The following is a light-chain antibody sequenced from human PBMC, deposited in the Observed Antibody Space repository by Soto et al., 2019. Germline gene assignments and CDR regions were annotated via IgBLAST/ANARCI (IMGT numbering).Light chain of an antibody. V-gene: IGKV3-20*01. Sequence: IELTQTPGTLSLSPGEIATLSCRASQSVSSHYLAWYQQKPGQSPRIIIYGASNRATGTPDRFSGSGSGTDFTLTISRLEPEDVAVYFCQQYDNLSWTFGQGTKVDIK. CDR2: GAS. CDR1: QSVSSHY. J-gene: IGKJ1*01. CDR3: QQYDNLSWT.